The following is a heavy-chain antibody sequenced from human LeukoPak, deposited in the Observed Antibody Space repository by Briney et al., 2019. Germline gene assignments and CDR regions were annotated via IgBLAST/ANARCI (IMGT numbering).Heavy chain of an antibody. V-gene: IGHV3-30*02. CDR3: AKDQYSAFDI. D-gene: IGHD5-12*01. CDR2: IRYDGSNK. CDR1: GFTFSDYY. J-gene: IGHJ3*02. Sequence: GGSLRLSCAASGFTFSDYYMSWIRQAPGKGLEWVAFIRYDGSNKYYADSVKGRFTISRDNSKNTLYLQMNSLRAEDTAVYYCAKDQYSAFDIWGQGTMVTVSS.